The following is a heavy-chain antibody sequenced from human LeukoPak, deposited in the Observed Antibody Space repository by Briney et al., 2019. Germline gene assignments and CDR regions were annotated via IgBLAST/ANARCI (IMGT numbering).Heavy chain of an antibody. Sequence: GRSLRLSCVASGFTFSSYGMHWVRQAPGKGLEWVAVISHDDSNKYYADSVKGRFSISRDNSKNTLYLQMNSLRTEDTAVYYCASSGSYRFDYWGQGTLVTVSS. V-gene: IGHV3-30*03. CDR3: ASSGSYRFDY. CDR2: ISHDDSNK. J-gene: IGHJ4*02. D-gene: IGHD1-26*01. CDR1: GFTFSSYG.